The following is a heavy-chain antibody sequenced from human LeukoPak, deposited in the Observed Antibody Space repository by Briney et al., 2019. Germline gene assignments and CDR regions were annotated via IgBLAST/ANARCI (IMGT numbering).Heavy chain of an antibody. CDR2: IYPGDSDI. J-gene: IGHJ4*02. CDR3: ARPAARYYGSDDY. V-gene: IGHV5-51*01. CDR1: GYSFASYW. Sequence: GESLKISCKGSGYSFASYWIGRVRQMPGKGLEWMGIIYPGDSDIRYSPSFQGQVTISADKSISTAYLQWSSLKASDTAMYYRARPAARYYGSDDYWGQGTLVTVSS. D-gene: IGHD3-3*01.